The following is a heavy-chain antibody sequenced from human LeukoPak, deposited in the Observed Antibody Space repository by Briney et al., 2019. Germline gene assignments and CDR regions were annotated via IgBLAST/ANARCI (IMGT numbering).Heavy chain of an antibody. V-gene: IGHV3-48*03. J-gene: IGHJ4*02. CDR2: SSSSGSTI. D-gene: IGHD6-19*01. CDR1: GFTLSSYE. CDR3: ARDHSSGWYSDYFDY. Sequence: PGGSLRLSCAASGFTLSSYEMNWVRQAPGKGLEWVSYSSSSGSTIYYADSVKGRFTISRENAKNSLSLQMNSLGAEDTAVYYCARDHSSGWYSDYFDYWGQGTLVTVSS.